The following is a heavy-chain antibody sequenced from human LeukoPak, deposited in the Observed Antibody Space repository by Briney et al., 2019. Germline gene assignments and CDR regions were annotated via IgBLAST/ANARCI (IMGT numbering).Heavy chain of an antibody. J-gene: IGHJ4*02. CDR3: AKDRDDIFDY. D-gene: IGHD5-24*01. CDR1: GFTFSSYG. CDR2: IRYDGSNK. V-gene: IGHV3-30*02. Sequence: GGSLRLFCAASGFTFSSYGMHWVRQAPGKGLEWVAFIRYDGSNKYYADSVKGRFTISRDNSKNTLYLQMNSLRAEDTAVYYCAKDRDDIFDYWGQGTLVTVSS.